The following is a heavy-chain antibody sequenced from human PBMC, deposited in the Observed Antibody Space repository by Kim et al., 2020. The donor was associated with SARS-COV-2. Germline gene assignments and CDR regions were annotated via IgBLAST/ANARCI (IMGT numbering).Heavy chain of an antibody. CDR3: ARLLTNYPRD. CDR2: NT. Sequence: NTYYDPFRKNRVTISEDTSKNQFSLKLTSVTAADTAVYYCARLLTNYPRDWGQGTLVTVSS. V-gene: IGHV4-30-2*04. J-gene: IGHJ4*02. D-gene: IGHD1-7*01.